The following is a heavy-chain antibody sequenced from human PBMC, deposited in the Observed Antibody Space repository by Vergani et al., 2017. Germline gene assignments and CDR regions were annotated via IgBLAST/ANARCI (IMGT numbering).Heavy chain of an antibody. D-gene: IGHD4-17*01. CDR1: GFTFSSYA. CDR2: ISGSGGST. Sequence: EVQLVESGGGLVQPGGSLRLSCAASGFTFSSYAMSWVRQAPGKGLEWVSAISGSGGSTYYADSVKGRFTISRDNSKNTLYLQMNSLRAEDTAVYYCAKDLEIYGDYPLVFSYWGQGTLVTVSS. V-gene: IGHV3-23*04. J-gene: IGHJ4*02. CDR3: AKDLEIYGDYPLVFSY.